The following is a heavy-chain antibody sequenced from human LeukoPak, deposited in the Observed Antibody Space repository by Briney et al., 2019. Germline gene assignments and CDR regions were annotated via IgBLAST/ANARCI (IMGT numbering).Heavy chain of an antibody. D-gene: IGHD4-17*01. CDR2: ISAYNGNT. V-gene: IGHV1-18*01. CDR1: GYTFTSYG. Sequence: ASVKVSCKASGYTFTSYGISWVRQAPGQGLEWMGWISAYNGNTNYAQKLQGRVTMTTDTSTSTAYMELRSPRSDDTAVYYCARVRYGDYDYYFDYWGQGTLVTVSS. CDR3: ARVRYGDYDYYFDY. J-gene: IGHJ4*02.